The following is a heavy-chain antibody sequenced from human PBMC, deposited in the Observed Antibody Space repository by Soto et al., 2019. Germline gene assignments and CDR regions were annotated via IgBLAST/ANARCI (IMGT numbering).Heavy chain of an antibody. V-gene: IGHV5-51*01. J-gene: IGHJ4*02. D-gene: IGHD6-13*01. CDR3: ARLAFPGGIYFDS. CDR1: GYNFTTYW. CDR2: IHPSDSDT. Sequence: GESLKISCEVSGYNFTTYWLGWVRQMPGKGLEWMGNIHPSDSDTSYRPSLQGQVTFSVDKSITTAYLQWSTLKASDTAMYFCARLAFPGGIYFDSWGQGTLVTVSS.